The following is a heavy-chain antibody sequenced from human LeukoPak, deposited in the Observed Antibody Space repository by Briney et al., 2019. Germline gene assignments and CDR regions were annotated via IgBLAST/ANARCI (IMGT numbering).Heavy chain of an antibody. CDR1: GGSISSSSYY. J-gene: IGHJ4*02. D-gene: IGHD2-21*01. CDR3: ARGFGDFDY. CDR2: IYYSGST. Sequence: SETLSLTCTVSGGSISSSSYYWGWIRQPPGKGLEWIGSIYYSGSTYYNPSLKSRVTISVDTSKNQFSLKLSSVTAADTAVYYCARGFGDFDYWGQGTLVTVSS. V-gene: IGHV4-39*07.